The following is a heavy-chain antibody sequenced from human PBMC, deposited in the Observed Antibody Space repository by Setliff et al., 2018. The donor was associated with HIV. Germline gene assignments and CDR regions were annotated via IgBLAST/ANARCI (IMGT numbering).Heavy chain of an antibody. J-gene: IGHJ6*03. CDR2: INHSGRT. CDR3: ARVSITYWYSIPRDYYYYMDV. V-gene: IGHV4-34*01. CDR1: GGSFSDNY. Sequence: SETLSLTCAVYGGSFSDNYWSWIRQSPGKGLEWIGEINHSGRTKYSPSLRSRVSISVDTSKTQFSLKLSSVTAADTAVYYCARVSITYWYSIPRDYYYYMDVWGKGTTVTVSS. D-gene: IGHD2-8*02.